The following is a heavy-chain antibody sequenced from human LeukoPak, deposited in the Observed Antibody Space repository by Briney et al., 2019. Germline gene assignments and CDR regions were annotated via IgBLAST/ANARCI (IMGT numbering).Heavy chain of an antibody. Sequence: PGGSLRLSCAASGFTFSSYWMNWVRQAPGKGLVWVSRIASDGSSTTYADSVKGRFSISRDNAKNTLYPQMNSLRVEDTAVYYCTRAHIQDYTIVGLVDHWGQGTLVTVSS. CDR1: GFTFSSYW. D-gene: IGHD1-26*01. CDR3: TRAHIQDYTIVGLVDH. V-gene: IGHV3-74*01. J-gene: IGHJ5*02. CDR2: IASDGSST.